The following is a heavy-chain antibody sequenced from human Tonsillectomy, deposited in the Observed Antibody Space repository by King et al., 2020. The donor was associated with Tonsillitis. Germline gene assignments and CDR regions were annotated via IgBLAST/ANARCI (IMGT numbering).Heavy chain of an antibody. V-gene: IGHV3-74*01. CDR2: INSDGRRT. CDR1: GFTFNSDW. J-gene: IGHJ2*01. CDR3: GRDTHGSGMGFLDL. Sequence: VQLVQSGGGLGQPGGSLRLSCAASGFTFNSDWIHWVRQVPGKGLVWVAHINSDGRRTNYADTVKGRFTISRDNAKNTVYLQMNSLRAEDTAVYYCGRDTHGSGMGFLDLWGRGTMVTVSS. D-gene: IGHD3-10*01.